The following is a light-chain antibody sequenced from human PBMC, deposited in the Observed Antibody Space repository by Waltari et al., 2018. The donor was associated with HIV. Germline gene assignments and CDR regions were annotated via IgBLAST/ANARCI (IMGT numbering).Light chain of an antibody. J-gene: IGLJ2*01. V-gene: IGLV1-36*01. CDR2: HDD. Sequence: QSVLTQSPSVSEAPGQRVTIPCSGRSSNIGSHAVTWFRQSPGKPPKLLVYHDDLILSGVSDRLSASKSGTSASLAINDLQSEDESLYYCATWDDGLNALLFGGGTKVTVL. CDR1: SSNIGSHA. CDR3: ATWDDGLNALL.